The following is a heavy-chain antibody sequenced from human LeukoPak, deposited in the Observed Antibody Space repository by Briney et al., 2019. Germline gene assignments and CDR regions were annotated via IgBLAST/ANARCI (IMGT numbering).Heavy chain of an antibody. CDR2: MNPNSGNT. J-gene: IGHJ4*02. V-gene: IGHV1-8*01. Sequence: ASVKVSCKASGYTFTSYDINWVRQATGQGLEWMGWMNPNSGNTGYAQKFQGRVTMTRNTSISTAYMELSSLRSEDTAVYYCASVDVRCSGGSCYSDYWGQGTLVTVSS. CDR3: ASVDVRCSGGSCYSDY. CDR1: GYTFTSYD. D-gene: IGHD2-15*01.